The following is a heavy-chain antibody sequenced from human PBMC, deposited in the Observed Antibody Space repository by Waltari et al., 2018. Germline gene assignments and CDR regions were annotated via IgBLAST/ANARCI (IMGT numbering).Heavy chain of an antibody. CDR1: GLGSMRYG. D-gene: IGHD3-10*01. V-gene: IGHV3-33*06. CDR3: AKDAFGNTYVDH. Sequence: QAKLLVSGGGVVQPGMSLRLSCTGTGLGSMRYGMHWVRQAPGKGLEWVALIWFDGGQTYYADSVRGRFTISRDNSKNTLYLDMNSLKLNDTAIYYCAKDAFGNTYVDHWGQGTLVTVAS. J-gene: IGHJ4*02. CDR2: IWFDGGQT.